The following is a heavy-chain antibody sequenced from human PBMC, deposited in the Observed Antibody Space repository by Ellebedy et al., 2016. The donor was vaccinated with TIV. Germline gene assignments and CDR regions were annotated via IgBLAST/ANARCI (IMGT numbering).Heavy chain of an antibody. CDR3: ASPRTHGRGRVYYYGMDV. D-gene: IGHD3-16*01. Sequence: AASVKVSCKASGYTFTTYAMHWVRQAPGQRLEWMGRINAGNGNTKYSQKFQGRVTMTRDTSTSTVYMELSSLRSEDTAVYYCASPRTHGRGRVYYYGMDVWGQGTTVTVSS. V-gene: IGHV1-3*01. J-gene: IGHJ6*02. CDR2: INAGNGNT. CDR1: GYTFTTYA.